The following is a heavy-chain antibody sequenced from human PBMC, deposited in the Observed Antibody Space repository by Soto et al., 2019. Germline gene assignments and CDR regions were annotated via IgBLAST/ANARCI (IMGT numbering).Heavy chain of an antibody. CDR3: AKAYYDITGYYYETDY. V-gene: IGHV3-23*01. Sequence: PGGSLRLSCAASGFTFSTYAMAWVRQAPGKGLEWVSGVSASGLNTDYADPVKGRFYISRDNSKNTVSLHMNSLRAEDTALYYCAKAYYDITGYYYETDYLGQGALVTVSA. CDR1: GFTFSTYA. CDR2: VSASGLNT. D-gene: IGHD3-22*01. J-gene: IGHJ4*02.